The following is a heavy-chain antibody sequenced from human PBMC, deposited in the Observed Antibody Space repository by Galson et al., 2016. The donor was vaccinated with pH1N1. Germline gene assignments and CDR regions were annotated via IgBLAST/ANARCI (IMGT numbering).Heavy chain of an antibody. J-gene: IGHJ4*02. CDR2: IYYSGST. Sequence: ETLSLTCTVSGGSISSSSYYWGWIRQPPGKGLEWIGSIYYSGSTYYNPSLKSRVTISVDTSRNQFSLKLSSVTAADTAVYSCARLARGERLFYFDYWGQGTLVTVSS. D-gene: IGHD1-26*01. CDR3: ARLARGERLFYFDY. V-gene: IGHV4-39*01. CDR1: GGSISSSSYY.